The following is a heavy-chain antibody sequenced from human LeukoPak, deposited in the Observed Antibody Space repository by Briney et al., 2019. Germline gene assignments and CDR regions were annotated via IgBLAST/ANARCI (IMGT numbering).Heavy chain of an antibody. CDR3: ARESPMDY. CDR1: GGTFSSYA. V-gene: IGHV1-2*02. J-gene: IGHJ4*02. CDR2: INPNSGGT. Sequence: ASVKVSCKASGGTFSSYAISWVRQAPGQGLEWMGWINPNSGGTNYAQKFQGRVTMTRDTSISTAYMELSRLRSDDTAVYYCARESPMDYWGQGTLVTVSS.